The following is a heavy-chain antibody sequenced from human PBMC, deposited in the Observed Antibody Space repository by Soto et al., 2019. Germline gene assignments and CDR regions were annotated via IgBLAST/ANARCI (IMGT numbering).Heavy chain of an antibody. CDR2: ISWNSGSI. D-gene: IGHD3-9*01. Sequence: GGSLRLSCAASGFTFDDYAMHWVRQAPGKGLEWVSGISWNSGSIGYADSVKGRFTISRDNAKNSLYLQMNSLRAEDTALYYCAKGGGYDILTGSADYWGQGTLVTVSS. J-gene: IGHJ4*02. CDR3: AKGGGYDILTGSADY. V-gene: IGHV3-9*01. CDR1: GFTFDDYA.